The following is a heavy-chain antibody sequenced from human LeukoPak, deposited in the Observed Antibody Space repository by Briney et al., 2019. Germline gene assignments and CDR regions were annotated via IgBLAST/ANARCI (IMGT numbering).Heavy chain of an antibody. Sequence: PGRSLRLSCAASGFTFSSCGMHWVRQAPGKGLEWVSAIGGRGGNTHYADSVKGRCTISRDNSKNTVYLQMNRLSAEDTAVYYCAKHRGYDNSNYFDYWGQGTLVTVSS. CDR2: IGGRGGNT. D-gene: IGHD4-11*01. J-gene: IGHJ4*02. V-gene: IGHV3-23*01. CDR1: GFTFSSCG. CDR3: AKHRGYDNSNYFDY.